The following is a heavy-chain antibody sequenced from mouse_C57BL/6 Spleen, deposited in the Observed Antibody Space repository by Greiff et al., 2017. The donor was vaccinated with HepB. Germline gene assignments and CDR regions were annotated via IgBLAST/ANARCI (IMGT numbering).Heavy chain of an antibody. CDR1: GYAFSSSW. CDR2: IYPGDGDT. D-gene: IGHD1-1*01. V-gene: IGHV1-82*01. J-gene: IGHJ4*01. CDR3: ARSKDYGSGAMDY. Sequence: QVQLKQSGPELVKPGASVKISCKASGYAFSSSWMNWVKQRPGKGLEWIGRIYPGDGDTNYNGKFKGKATLTADKSSSTAYMQLSSLTSEDSAVYFCARSKDYGSGAMDYWGQGTSVTVSS.